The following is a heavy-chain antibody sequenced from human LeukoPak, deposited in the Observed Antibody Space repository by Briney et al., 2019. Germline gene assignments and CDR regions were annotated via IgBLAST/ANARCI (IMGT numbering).Heavy chain of an antibody. V-gene: IGHV3-23*01. J-gene: IGHJ4*02. CDR3: AKGHYTSGWIFDY. CDR2: IVPSGHKT. CDR1: GFTFNTYA. Sequence: GGFLRLSCAASGFTFNTYAMSWVRQAPGKGLEWVSTIVPSGHKTDYADSVKGRFTISRDNSKNTLSLQMNSLRAEDTAVYYCAKGHYTSGWIFDYWGQGTLVTVSS. D-gene: IGHD6-19*01.